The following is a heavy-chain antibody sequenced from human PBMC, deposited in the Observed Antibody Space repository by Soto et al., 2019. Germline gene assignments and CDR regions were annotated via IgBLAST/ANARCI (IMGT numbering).Heavy chain of an antibody. D-gene: IGHD2-15*01. J-gene: IGHJ5*02. CDR1: GGSISSYY. V-gene: IGHV4-59*08. Sequence: SETLSLTCTVSGGSISSYYWSWIRQPPGKGLEWIGYIYYSGSTNYNPSLKSRVTISVDTSKNQFSLKLSSVTAADTAVYYCARGRSRGVVPEQFDPRGQGALVTVSS. CDR3: ARGRSRGVVPEQFDP. CDR2: IYYSGST.